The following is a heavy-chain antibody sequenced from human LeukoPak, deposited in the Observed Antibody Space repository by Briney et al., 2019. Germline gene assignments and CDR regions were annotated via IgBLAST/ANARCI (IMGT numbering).Heavy chain of an antibody. D-gene: IGHD2-2*01. Sequence: GRSQRLSCAASGFTFSSFGMHSVRQAPGKGLEWVAFISYDGSDKYNGDSVKGRFTISRDNSKNTLYLQMNSLRAEDTAVYYCAKSKEGRYCSSSSCHEFDYWGQGTVVTVSS. CDR3: AKSKEGRYCSSSSCHEFDY. J-gene: IGHJ4*02. CDR1: GFTFSSFG. V-gene: IGHV3-30*18. CDR2: ISYDGSDK.